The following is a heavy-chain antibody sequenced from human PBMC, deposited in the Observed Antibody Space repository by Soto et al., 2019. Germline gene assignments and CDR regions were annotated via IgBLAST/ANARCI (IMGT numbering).Heavy chain of an antibody. V-gene: IGHV1-2*04. CDR3: ARCHSGYDLVGYYCMDV. Sequence: GASGKVSCKASGYTFTGYYMHWVRPAPGQGLEWMGWINPNSGGTNYAQKFQGWVTMTRDTSISTAYMELSRLRSDDTAVYYCARCHSGYDLVGYYCMDVWGQGTTVTVSS. CDR2: INPNSGGT. D-gene: IGHD5-12*01. J-gene: IGHJ6*02. CDR1: GYTFTGYY.